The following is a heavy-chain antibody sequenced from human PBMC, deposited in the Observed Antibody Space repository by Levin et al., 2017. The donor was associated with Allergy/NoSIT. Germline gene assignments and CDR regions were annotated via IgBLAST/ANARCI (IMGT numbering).Heavy chain of an antibody. CDR3: AKESYRAFDI. Sequence: GESLKISCAASGFTFSGYWMNWVRHAPGKGLEWVATIKSDGSEKYYVDSVKGRFTISRDNAKNSLYLQMNSLRAEDTAVYYCAKESYRAFDIWGQGTMVTVSS. J-gene: IGHJ3*02. V-gene: IGHV3-7*04. CDR1: GFTFSGYW. CDR2: IKSDGSEK.